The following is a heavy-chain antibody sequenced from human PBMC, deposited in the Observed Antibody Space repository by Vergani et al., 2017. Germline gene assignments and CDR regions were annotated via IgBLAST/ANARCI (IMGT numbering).Heavy chain of an antibody. CDR3: AKEKVYYGSGSYYIDY. CDR2: IRYDGSNK. CDR1: GFTFSSYG. V-gene: IGHV3-30*02. J-gene: IGHJ4*02. Sequence: QVQLVESGGGVVQPGGSLRLSCAASGFTFSSYGMHWVRQAPGKGLGWVAFIRYDGSNKYYADSVKGRFTISRDNSKNTLYLQMNSLRAEDTAVYYCAKEKVYYGSGSYYIDYWGQGTLVTVSS. D-gene: IGHD3-10*01.